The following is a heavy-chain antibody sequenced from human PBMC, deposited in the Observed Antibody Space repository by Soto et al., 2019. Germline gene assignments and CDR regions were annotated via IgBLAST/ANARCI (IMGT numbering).Heavy chain of an antibody. V-gene: IGHV3-33*01. Sequence: PGGSLRLSCAASGFTFSSYGMHWVRQAPGKGLEWVAVIWYDGSNKYYADSVKGRFTISRDNSKNTLYLQMNSLRAEDTAVYYCAREGRQDYYDSSGYHYYYYGMDVWGQGTTVTVSS. CDR3: AREGRQDYYDSSGYHYYYYGMDV. J-gene: IGHJ6*02. CDR1: GFTFSSYG. D-gene: IGHD3-22*01. CDR2: IWYDGSNK.